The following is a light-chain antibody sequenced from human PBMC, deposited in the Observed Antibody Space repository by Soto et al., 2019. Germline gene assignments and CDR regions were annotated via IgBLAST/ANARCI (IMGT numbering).Light chain of an antibody. Sequence: EIVMTQSPATLSVTLGERATLSCRASQSFSSNLAWYQQKPGQAPRLLIYGASTRATGIPARFSGSGSGTEFTLTISSLQSEDFAVYYCQQYYNWPQTFGQGTKVEIK. J-gene: IGKJ1*01. CDR2: GAS. CDR1: QSFSSN. V-gene: IGKV3-15*01. CDR3: QQYYNWPQT.